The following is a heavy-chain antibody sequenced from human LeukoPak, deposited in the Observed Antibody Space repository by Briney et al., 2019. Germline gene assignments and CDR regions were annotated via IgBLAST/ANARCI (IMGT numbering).Heavy chain of an antibody. CDR3: ARGGGYYYDSSGYYYPLDYFDY. V-gene: IGHV1-18*01. J-gene: IGHJ4*02. CDR1: GYTFTSYG. D-gene: IGHD3-22*01. Sequence: GASVKVSCKASGYTFTSYGISWVRQAPGQGLEWMGWISAYNGNTNYAQKLQGRVTMTTDTSTSTAYMELRSLRSDDRAVYYCARGGGYYYDSSGYYYPLDYFDYWGQGTLVTVSS. CDR2: ISAYNGNT.